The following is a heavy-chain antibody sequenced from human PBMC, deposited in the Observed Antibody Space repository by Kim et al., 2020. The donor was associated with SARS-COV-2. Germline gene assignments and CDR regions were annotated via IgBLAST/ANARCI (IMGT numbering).Heavy chain of an antibody. CDR3: ASVTDSAYYYGSGTPLAFDI. CDR2: INHSGST. Sequence: SETLSLTCAVYGGSFSGYYWSWIRQPPGKGLEWIGEINHSGSTNYNPSLKSRVTISVDTSKNQFSLKLSSVTAADTAVYYCASVTDSAYYYGSGTPLAFDIWGQGTMVTVSS. J-gene: IGHJ3*02. V-gene: IGHV4-34*01. CDR1: GGSFSGYY. D-gene: IGHD3-10*01.